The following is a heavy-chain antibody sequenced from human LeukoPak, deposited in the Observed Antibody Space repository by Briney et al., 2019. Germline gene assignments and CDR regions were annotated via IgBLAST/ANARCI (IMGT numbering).Heavy chain of an antibody. J-gene: IGHJ4*02. V-gene: IGHV4-38-2*01. D-gene: IGHD2-21*02. CDR1: GYSISSGYY. CDR2: IYSSGCT. CDR3: ASTDCGGDCYSFDY. Sequence: PSETLSLTCAVSGYSISSGYYCGWIRQPAGKGLGWIGRIYSSGCTNYNTTLKRRVTMSVDTPKNQCSLKLSSVTAADTAVYYCASTDCGGDCYSFDYWGQGTLVTVSS.